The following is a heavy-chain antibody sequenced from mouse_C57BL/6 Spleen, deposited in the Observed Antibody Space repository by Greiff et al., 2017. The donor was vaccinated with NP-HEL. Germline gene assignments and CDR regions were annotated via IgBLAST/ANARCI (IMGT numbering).Heavy chain of an antibody. CDR1: GYTFTSYW. CDR3: ARGYYGSSSAWFAY. D-gene: IGHD1-1*01. J-gene: IGHJ3*01. V-gene: IGHV1-61*01. Sequence: VQLQQPGAELVRPGSSVKLSCKASGYTFTSYWMDWVKQRPGQGLEWIGNIYPSDSETHYNPKFKDKATLTVDKSSSTAYMQLSSLTSEDSAVYYCARGYYGSSSAWFAYWGQGTLVTVSA. CDR2: IYPSDSET.